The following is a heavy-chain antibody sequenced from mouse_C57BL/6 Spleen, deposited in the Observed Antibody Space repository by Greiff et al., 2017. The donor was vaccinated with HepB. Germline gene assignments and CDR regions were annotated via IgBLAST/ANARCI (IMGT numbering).Heavy chain of an antibody. CDR2: ISYDGSN. CDR1: GYSITSGYY. CDR3: ARAGTTVEGYFDY. D-gene: IGHD1-1*01. V-gene: IGHV3-6*01. Sequence: EVKLQESGPGLVKPSQSLSLTCSVTGYSITSGYYWNWIRQFPGNKLEWMGYISYDGSNNYNPSLKNRISITRDTSKNQFFLKLNSVTTEDTATYYCARAGTTVEGYFDYWGQGTTLTVSS. J-gene: IGHJ2*01.